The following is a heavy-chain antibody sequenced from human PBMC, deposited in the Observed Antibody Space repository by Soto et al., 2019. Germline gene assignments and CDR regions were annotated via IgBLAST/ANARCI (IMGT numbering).Heavy chain of an antibody. CDR3: ARAPYYYDSGGYQGY. J-gene: IGHJ4*02. Sequence: PGGSLRLSCAASGFTFSDYYMSWIRQAPGKGLEWVSYISSSGSTIYYADSVKGRFTISRDNAKNSLFLQMNSLRAEDTAVYYCARAPYYYDSGGYQGYWGQGTLVTVSS. V-gene: IGHV3-11*01. CDR2: ISSSGSTI. D-gene: IGHD3-22*01. CDR1: GFTFSDYY.